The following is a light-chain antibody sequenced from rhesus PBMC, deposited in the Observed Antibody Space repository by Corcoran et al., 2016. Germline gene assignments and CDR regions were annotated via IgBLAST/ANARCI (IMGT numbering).Light chain of an antibody. J-gene: IGKJ2*01. Sequence: DIQMTQSPSSLSASVGDTVTITCRARQGISSSLNWFQQKPGKAPKLLIYAASSLESGVPSRFSGSGSGTEFTLTISSLQPEDVAAYYCLQHNSYPYSFGQGTKVEIK. CDR1: QGISSS. CDR3: LQHNSYPYS. V-gene: IGKV1-28*01. CDR2: AAS.